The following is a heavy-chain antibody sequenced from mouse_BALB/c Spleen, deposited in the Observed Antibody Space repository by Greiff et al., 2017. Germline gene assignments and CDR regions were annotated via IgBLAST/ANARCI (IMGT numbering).Heavy chain of an antibody. V-gene: IGHV1-63*01. CDR2: IYPGSGNT. Sequence: VQLQQSGAELVRPGTSVKISCKASGYAFTNYWLGWVKQRPGHGLEWIGDIYPGSGNTYYNEKFKGKGTLTADKSSSTAYMQLSSLTSEDSAVYYCARGGYGSSYGFAYWGQGTLVTVSA. D-gene: IGHD1-1*01. J-gene: IGHJ3*01. CDR1: GYAFTNYW. CDR3: ARGGYGSSYGFAY.